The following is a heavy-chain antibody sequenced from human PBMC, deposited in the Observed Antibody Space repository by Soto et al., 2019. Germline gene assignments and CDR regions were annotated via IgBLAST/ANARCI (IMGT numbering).Heavy chain of an antibody. V-gene: IGHV3-21*01. CDR2: ISSSSSYI. Sequence: GGSLRLSCAASGFLFNSYGMNWVRQAPGKGLEWVSSISSSSSYIYYADSVKGRFTISRDNAKNSLYLQMNSLRAEDTAVYYCARITGYYGMDVWGQGTTDTVSS. D-gene: IGHD1-20*01. J-gene: IGHJ6*02. CDR3: ARITGYYGMDV. CDR1: GFLFNSYG.